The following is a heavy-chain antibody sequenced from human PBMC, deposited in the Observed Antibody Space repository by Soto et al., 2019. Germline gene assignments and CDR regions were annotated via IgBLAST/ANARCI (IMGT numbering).Heavy chain of an antibody. V-gene: IGHV6-1*01. CDR1: GDSVSSNSAA. D-gene: IGHD3-3*01. CDR3: ARGWESYYDFWSGYSQFDY. J-gene: IGHJ4*02. CDR2: TYYRSKWYN. Sequence: PSQTLSLTCAISGDSVSSNSAAWNWIRQSPSRGLEWLGRTYYRSKWYNDYAVSVKSRITINPDTSKNQFSLQLNSVTPEDTAVYYCARGWESYYDFWSGYSQFDYWGQGTLVTVSS.